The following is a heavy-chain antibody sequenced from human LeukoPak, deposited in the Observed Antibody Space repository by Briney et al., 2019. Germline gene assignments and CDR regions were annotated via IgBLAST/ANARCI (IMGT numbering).Heavy chain of an antibody. CDR2: IIPIFGTA. Sequence: SVKVSCKASGGTFSSYAISWVRQAPGQGLEWMGGIIPIFGTANYAQKFQGRVTITADESTSTAYMELSNLRSEDTAVYYCARGLGGSYYWFDPWGQGTLVTVSS. CDR3: ARGLGGSYYWFDP. D-gene: IGHD1-26*01. CDR1: GGTFSSYA. V-gene: IGHV1-69*13. J-gene: IGHJ5*02.